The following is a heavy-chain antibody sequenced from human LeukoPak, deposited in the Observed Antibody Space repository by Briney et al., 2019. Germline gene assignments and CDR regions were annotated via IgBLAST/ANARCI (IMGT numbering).Heavy chain of an antibody. CDR3: ARDGPPVRYYDY. V-gene: IGHV4-59*01. D-gene: IGHD3-3*01. J-gene: IGHJ4*02. Sequence: SETLSLTCTVSGGSISSYYWSWIRQPPGKGLEWIGYIYYSGSTNYNPSLKSRVTISVDTSKNQFSLKLSSVTAADTAVYYCARDGPPVRYYDYWGQGTLVTVSS. CDR1: GGSISSYY. CDR2: IYYSGST.